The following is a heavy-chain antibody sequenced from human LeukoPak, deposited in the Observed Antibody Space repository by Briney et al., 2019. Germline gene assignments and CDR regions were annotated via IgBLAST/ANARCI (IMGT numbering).Heavy chain of an antibody. V-gene: IGHV3-48*04. J-gene: IGHJ4*02. CDR3: ARGTTGFDH. CDR2: VSSSGNTI. D-gene: IGHD4-17*01. Sequence: GGSLRLSCAASGFTLSSYGMNWVRQAPGKGLEWVSYVSSSGNTIYYADSVKGRFTISRDNAKNSLYLQMNSLRAEDTAVYYCARGTTGFDHWGQGTLVTVSS. CDR1: GFTLSSYG.